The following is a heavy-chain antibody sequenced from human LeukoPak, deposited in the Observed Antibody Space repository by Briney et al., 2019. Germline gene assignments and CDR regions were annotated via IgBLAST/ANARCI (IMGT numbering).Heavy chain of an antibody. CDR1: GGSISTYY. J-gene: IGHJ3*02. CDR2: IFYSGST. Sequence: SETLSLTCTVSGGSISTYYWNWIRQPPGKGLEWIGYIFYSGSTNYNPSLKSRVTISVDTSKNQFSLKLSSVTAADTAVYYCARAMWLVLEDLAFDIWGQGTMVTVSS. V-gene: IGHV4-59*01. CDR3: ARAMWLVLEDLAFDI. D-gene: IGHD6-19*01.